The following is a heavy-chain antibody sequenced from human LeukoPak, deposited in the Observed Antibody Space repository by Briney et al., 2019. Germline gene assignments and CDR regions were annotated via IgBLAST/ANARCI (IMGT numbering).Heavy chain of an antibody. CDR2: ITSTGTHT. CDR3: ARDPYSGNYGAYYYYYMDV. CDR1: RFTFSNYN. D-gene: IGHD5-12*01. V-gene: IGHV3-21*01. J-gene: IGHJ6*03. Sequence: GGSLRLSCVDSRFTFSNYNMNWVRQAPGKAMEWVSSITSTGTHTFYADSVRGRFTISRDNAKNSLFLQMDSLGPEDTAVYFCARDPYSGNYGAYYYYYMDVWGKGTTVTISS.